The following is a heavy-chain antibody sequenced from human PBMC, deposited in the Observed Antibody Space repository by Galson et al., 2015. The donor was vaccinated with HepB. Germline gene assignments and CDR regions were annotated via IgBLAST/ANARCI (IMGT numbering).Heavy chain of an antibody. CDR2: INSDGSST. V-gene: IGHV3-74*01. CDR1: GFTFSSYW. Sequence: SLRLSCAASGFTFSSYWMHWVRQAPGKGLVWVSRINSDGSSTSYADSVKGRFTISRDNAKNTLYLQMNSLRAEDTAVYYCARVEAGDILTNFDYWGQGTLVTVSS. D-gene: IGHD3-9*01. J-gene: IGHJ4*02. CDR3: ARVEAGDILTNFDY.